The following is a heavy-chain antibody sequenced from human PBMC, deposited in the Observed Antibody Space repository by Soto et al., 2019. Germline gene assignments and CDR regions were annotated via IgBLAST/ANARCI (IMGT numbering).Heavy chain of an antibody. V-gene: IGHV3-23*01. CDR2: IIGSGGST. J-gene: IGHJ1*01. CDR3: AQDRGSKDIVVVPAAMFYFQH. D-gene: IGHD2-2*01. Sequence: GGPLRLSWPPSGFTFSSYAMGWFRQAQGKGLEWVSAIIGSGGSTYYADSVKGRFTISRDNSKNRLYLQMNSLSAEDTAVYYCAQDRGSKDIVVVPAAMFYFQHWGQGTLVTVSS. CDR1: GFTFSSYA.